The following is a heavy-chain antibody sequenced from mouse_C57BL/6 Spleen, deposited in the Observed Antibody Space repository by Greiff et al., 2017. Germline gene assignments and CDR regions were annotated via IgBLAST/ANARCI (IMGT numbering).Heavy chain of an antibody. D-gene: IGHD2-5*01. CDR1: GYTFTSYW. V-gene: IGHV1-7*01. Sequence: QVQLQQSGAELAKPGASVKLSCKASGYTFTSYWMHWVKQRPGQGLEWIGYINPSSGYTKYNQKFKDKATLTADKFSSTAYMQLSSLTYEDSAVYYCAREDYSNYNYAMDYWGQGTSVTVSS. CDR2: INPSSGYT. J-gene: IGHJ4*01. CDR3: AREDYSNYNYAMDY.